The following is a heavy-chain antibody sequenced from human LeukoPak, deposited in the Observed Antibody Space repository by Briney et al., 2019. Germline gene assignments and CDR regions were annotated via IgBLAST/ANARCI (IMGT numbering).Heavy chain of an antibody. CDR1: GGSISSTSYY. CDR2: IFYSGNT. J-gene: IGHJ4*02. D-gene: IGHD1-26*01. V-gene: IGHV4-39*01. CDR3: ARRRLVGATGYYFDY. Sequence: SETLSLTCSVSGGSISSTSYYWGWIRQPPAKGLEWIGSIFYSGNTYYNPSLKSRVTISVDTSKNQYSLKLTSVTAVDTAVYYCARRRLVGATGYYFDYWGQGTLVSVSS.